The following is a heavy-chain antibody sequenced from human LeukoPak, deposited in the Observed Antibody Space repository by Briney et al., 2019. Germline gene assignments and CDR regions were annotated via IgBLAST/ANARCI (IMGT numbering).Heavy chain of an antibody. J-gene: IGHJ3*02. CDR1: DGSISGHY. V-gene: IGHV4-59*11. Sequence: SETLSLTCAVSDGSISGHYWSWIRQPPGKGLEWIGYIYYSWKTYYSSSLRSRVTISVDTSKNHFSLKLTSVTAADTAVYYCARLLDNDSSGDPDTFDIWGQGTMATVSS. D-gene: IGHD3-22*01. CDR3: ARLLDNDSSGDPDTFDI. CDR2: IYYSWKT.